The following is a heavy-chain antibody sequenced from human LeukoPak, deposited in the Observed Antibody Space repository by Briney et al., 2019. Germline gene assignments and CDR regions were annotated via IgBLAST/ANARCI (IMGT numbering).Heavy chain of an antibody. CDR1: GYTFTSYY. CDR3: ARAITGSSGWSYYYGMDV. J-gene: IGHJ6*02. V-gene: IGHV1-46*01. D-gene: IGHD6-19*01. Sequence: ASVKVSCKASGYTFTSYYMHCVRQAPGQGLEWMGIINPSGGSTSYAQKFQGRVTMTRDTSTSTVYMELSSLRSEDTAVYYCARAITGSSGWSYYYGMDVWGQGTTVTVSS. CDR2: INPSGGST.